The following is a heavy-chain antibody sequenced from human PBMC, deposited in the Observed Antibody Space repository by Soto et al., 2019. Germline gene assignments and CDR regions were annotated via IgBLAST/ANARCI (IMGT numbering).Heavy chain of an antibody. CDR2: IFSNDEK. CDR3: ACHGRGVGARPLDY. Sequence: SGPTLVNPTETLTLTCTVSGFSLSNARMGVSWIRQPPGKALEWLAHIFSNDEKSYSTSLKSRLTISKDTSKSQVVLTMTNMDPVDTVTYYCACHGRGVGARPLDYWGQGTLVTVSS. V-gene: IGHV2-26*04. J-gene: IGHJ4*02. CDR1: GFSLSNARMG. D-gene: IGHD1-26*01.